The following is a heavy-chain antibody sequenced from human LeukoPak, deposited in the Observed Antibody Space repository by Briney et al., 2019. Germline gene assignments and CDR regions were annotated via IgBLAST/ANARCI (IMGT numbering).Heavy chain of an antibody. D-gene: IGHD3-10*01. CDR1: GYTFTHQW. V-gene: IGHV5-51*01. CDR3: ARHSDVIGDI. Sequence: GESLKISCKASGYTFTHQWIGWVRQKSGSGLEWMGIIYPRDSDTRYSPSFQGHVSISADTSINTAYLEWSRLEASDTATYYCARHSDVIGDIWGQGTLVTVSS. J-gene: IGHJ4*02. CDR2: IYPRDSDT.